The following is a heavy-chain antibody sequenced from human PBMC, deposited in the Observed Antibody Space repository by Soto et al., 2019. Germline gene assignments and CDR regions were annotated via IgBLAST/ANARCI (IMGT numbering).Heavy chain of an antibody. Sequence: EVQLLESGGGLVQPGGSLRLSCAASGFTFSSYAMSWVRQAPGKGLEWVSAISGSGGSTYYADSVKGRFTISRDNSKNTLYLQMNSLRAEDTAVYYCARGRPDPYYYDSSGYYPDYWGQGTLVTVSS. V-gene: IGHV3-23*01. CDR1: GFTFSSYA. CDR2: ISGSGGST. D-gene: IGHD3-22*01. CDR3: ARGRPDPYYYDSSGYYPDY. J-gene: IGHJ4*02.